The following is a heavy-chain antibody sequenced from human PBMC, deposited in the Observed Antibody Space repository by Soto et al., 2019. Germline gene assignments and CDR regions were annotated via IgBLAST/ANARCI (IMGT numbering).Heavy chain of an antibody. CDR1: GGSISSYY. Sequence: PSETLSLTCTVSGGSISSYYWSWIRQPPGKGLEWIGYIYYSGSTNYNPSLKSRVTISVDTSKNQFSLKLSSVTAADTAVYYCARAPDSSGYPLDYWGQGTLVTVSS. CDR3: ARAPDSSGYPLDY. J-gene: IGHJ4*02. V-gene: IGHV4-59*01. CDR2: IYYSGST. D-gene: IGHD3-22*01.